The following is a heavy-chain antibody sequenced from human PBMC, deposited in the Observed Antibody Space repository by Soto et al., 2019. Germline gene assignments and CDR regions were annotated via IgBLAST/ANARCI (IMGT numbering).Heavy chain of an antibody. J-gene: IGHJ4*02. CDR2: IYYSGST. CDR3: ARGATMVRGVIHTPYFDY. CDR1: GGSISSGGYY. V-gene: IGHV4-31*03. D-gene: IGHD3-10*01. Sequence: QVQLQESGPGLVKPSQTLSLTCTVSGGSISSGGYYWSWIRQHPGKGLEWIGYIYYSGSTYYNPSLKSRVTISVDTSKNQFSLKLSSVTAAGTAVYYCARGATMVRGVIHTPYFDYWGQGTLVTVSS.